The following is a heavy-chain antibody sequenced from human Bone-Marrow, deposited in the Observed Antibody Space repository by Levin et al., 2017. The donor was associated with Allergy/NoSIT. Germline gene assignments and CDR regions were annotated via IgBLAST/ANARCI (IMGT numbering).Heavy chain of an antibody. Sequence: GESLKISCVASGFTFSGYGMIWVRQAPGKGLEWVAAISGNGVMTYYADSVKGRFSISRDNSKNTQFLQRDSRSVEDTAIYYCGKVRGMGHCSSGNSQDLDNWGQGMRVPDSS. CDR3: GKVRGMGHCSSGNSQDLDN. J-gene: IGHJ4*02. CDR2: ISGNGVMT. V-gene: IGHV3-23*01. CDR1: GFTFSGYG. D-gene: IGHD2-2*01.